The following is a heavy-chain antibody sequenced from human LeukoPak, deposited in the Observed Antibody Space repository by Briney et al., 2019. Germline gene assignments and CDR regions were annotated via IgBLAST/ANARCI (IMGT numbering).Heavy chain of an antibody. CDR3: ARDYTDAFDI. V-gene: IGHV1-3*01. CDR1: GYTFTSYD. Sequence: ASVKVSCKASGYTFTSYDINWVRQAPGQRLEWMGWINAGNGNTKYSQKFQGRVTITRDTSASTAYMELSSLRSEDTAVYYCARDYTDAFDIWGQGTMVTVSS. CDR2: INAGNGNT. J-gene: IGHJ3*02.